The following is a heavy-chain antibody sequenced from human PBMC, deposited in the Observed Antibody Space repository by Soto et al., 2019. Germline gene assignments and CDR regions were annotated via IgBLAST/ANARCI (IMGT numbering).Heavy chain of an antibody. Sequence: GGSLRLSCAASGFTFSGSAMHWVRQASGKGLEWVGRIRSKANSYATAYAASVKGRFTISRDDSKNTAYLQMNSLKTEDTAVYYCTRPTNHCSGGSCYTRQMDYWGQGTLVTVSS. CDR2: IRSKANSYAT. D-gene: IGHD2-15*01. CDR3: TRPTNHCSGGSCYTRQMDY. V-gene: IGHV3-73*01. CDR1: GFTFSGSA. J-gene: IGHJ4*02.